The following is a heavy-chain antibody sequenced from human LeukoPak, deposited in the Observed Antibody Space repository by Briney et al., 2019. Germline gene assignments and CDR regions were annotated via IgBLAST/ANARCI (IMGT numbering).Heavy chain of an antibody. CDR2: ISGSGGST. V-gene: IGHV3-23*01. J-gene: IGHJ4*02. CDR3: AKVARSITMIVVGLDY. D-gene: IGHD3-22*01. Sequence: GGSLRLSCAASGFTFSGYWMTWVRQAPGKGLEWVSAISGSGGSTYYADSVKGRFTISRDNSKNTLYLQMNSLRAEDTAVYYCAKVARSITMIVVGLDYWGQGTLVTVSS. CDR1: GFTFSGYW.